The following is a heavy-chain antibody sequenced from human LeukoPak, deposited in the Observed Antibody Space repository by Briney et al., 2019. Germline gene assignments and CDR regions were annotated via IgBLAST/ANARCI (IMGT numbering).Heavy chain of an antibody. J-gene: IGHJ4*02. D-gene: IGHD3-10*01. V-gene: IGHV4-34*01. Sequence: SETLSLTCAVYGGSFSGYYWSWIRQPPGKGLEWIGEINHSGSTNYNPSLKSRVTISVDTSKNQFSLKLSSVTAADTAVYYCARKEGGITMVRGVVGSWGQGTLVTVS. CDR1: GGSFSGYY. CDR2: INHSGST. CDR3: ARKEGGITMVRGVVGS.